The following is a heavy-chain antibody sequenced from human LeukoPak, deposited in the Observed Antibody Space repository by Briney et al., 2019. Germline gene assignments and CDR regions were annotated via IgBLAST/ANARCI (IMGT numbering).Heavy chain of an antibody. D-gene: IGHD2-8*02. CDR1: GFTFSSYS. J-gene: IGHJ4*02. Sequence: GGSLRLSCAASGFTFSSYSMNWVRQAPGKGLEWVSYIHLSGTPTHYADPVKGRFSISRDNVKNSLYLQMDNLRAEDTAVYYFARDRGYTRTNTGGYPVFDFWGQGTLVTVSS. CDR3: ARDRGYTRTNTGGYPVFDF. CDR2: IHLSGTPT. V-gene: IGHV3-48*04.